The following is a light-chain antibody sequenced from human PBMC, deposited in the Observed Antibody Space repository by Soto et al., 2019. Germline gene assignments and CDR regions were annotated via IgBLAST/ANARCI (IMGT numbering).Light chain of an antibody. CDR1: SSDVGGYNY. Sequence: QSVLTQPGSVSGSPGQPITISRTGTSSDVGGYNYVSWYQQHPGKAPKLMIYDVSNRPSGVSNRFSGSKSGNTASLTISGLQAEDEPDYYCSSYTSSSTLDVVFGGGTQLTVL. CDR3: SSYTSSSTLDVV. J-gene: IGLJ2*01. V-gene: IGLV2-14*01. CDR2: DVS.